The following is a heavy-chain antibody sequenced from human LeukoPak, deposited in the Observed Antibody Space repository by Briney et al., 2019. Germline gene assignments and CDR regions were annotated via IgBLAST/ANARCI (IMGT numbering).Heavy chain of an antibody. J-gene: IGHJ4*02. CDR3: ARDISVGGDKTIDY. V-gene: IGHV1-2*02. CDR1: GYTFTGYD. D-gene: IGHD2-21*01. Sequence: GASVKVSCKASGYTFTGYDMHRVRQAPGQGLEWMVWINPYSGGTNYAQKFQGRVTMTRDTSISTAYMELSRLRSDDTAVYYCARDISVGGDKTIDYWGQGTLVTVSS. CDR2: INPYSGGT.